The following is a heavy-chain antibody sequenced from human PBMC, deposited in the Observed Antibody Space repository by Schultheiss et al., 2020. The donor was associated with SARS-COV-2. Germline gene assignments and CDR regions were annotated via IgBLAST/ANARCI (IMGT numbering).Heavy chain of an antibody. J-gene: IGHJ3*02. CDR1: GGSISSGGYY. Sequence: SQTLSLTCTVSGGSISSGGYYWSWIRQHPGKGLEWIGYIYYSGSTYYNPSLKSRVTISVDTSKNQFSLKLSSVTAADTAVYYCARDGLRGTVTTIDAFDIWGQGTMVTVS. CDR2: IYYSGST. V-gene: IGHV4-31*02. CDR3: ARDGLRGTVTTIDAFDI. D-gene: IGHD4-17*01.